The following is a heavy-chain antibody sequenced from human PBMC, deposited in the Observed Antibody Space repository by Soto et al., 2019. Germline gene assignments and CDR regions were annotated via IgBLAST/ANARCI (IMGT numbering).Heavy chain of an antibody. J-gene: IGHJ6*02. CDR2: ISTYNGYT. D-gene: IGHD6-19*01. V-gene: IGHV1-18*01. CDR3: ARDWGQQWLAYGLDV. Sequence: QVQLVQSGAEVKKLGASVKVSCKASGYTFTNFGISWVRQAPGQGLEWMGWISTYNGYTTSAQQLQGRLTMTTDTSTSTASMELRSLRSDDAAVYFCARDWGQQWLAYGLDVWGQGTTVTVSS. CDR1: GYTFTNFG.